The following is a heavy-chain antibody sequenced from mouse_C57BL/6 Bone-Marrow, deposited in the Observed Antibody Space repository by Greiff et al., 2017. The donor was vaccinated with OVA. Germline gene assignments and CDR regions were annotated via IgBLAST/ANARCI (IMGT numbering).Heavy chain of an antibody. CDR1: GYTFTSYG. J-gene: IGHJ1*03. D-gene: IGHD1-1*01. V-gene: IGHV1-58*01. CDR3: ARTDYYCSYWYFDV. CDR2: IYIGNGYT. Sequence: VQLKESGAELVRPGSSVKMSCKTSGYTFTSYGINWVKQRPGQGLEWIGYIYIGNGYTEYNEKFKGKATLTSDTSSSTAYMQLSSLTTEDSAIYFCARTDYYCSYWYFDVWGTGTTVTVSS.